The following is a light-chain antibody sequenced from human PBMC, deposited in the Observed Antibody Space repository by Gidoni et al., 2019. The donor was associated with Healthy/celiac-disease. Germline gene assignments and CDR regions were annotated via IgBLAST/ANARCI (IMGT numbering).Light chain of an antibody. V-gene: IGKV1-39*01. Sequence: DIQMTQSPSSLSASVGDRVTITCRASQSISSSLNWYQQKPGKVPKLLIYTASSLQSGVPSRFSGSGSGTDFTLTISSLQPEDVATYYCQQSYSTPRTFGQXTKLEIK. CDR2: TAS. CDR3: QQSYSTPRT. J-gene: IGKJ2*01. CDR1: QSISSS.